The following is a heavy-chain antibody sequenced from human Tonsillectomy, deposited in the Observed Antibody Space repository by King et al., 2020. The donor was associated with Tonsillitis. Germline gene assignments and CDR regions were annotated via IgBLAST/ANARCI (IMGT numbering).Heavy chain of an antibody. CDR3: ARGLKSLGTITIFGVVIQPGYYMDV. V-gene: IGHV4-34*01. D-gene: IGHD3-3*01. Sequence: VQLQQWGAGLLKPSETLSLTCAVYGGSFSGYYWSWIRQPPGKGLEWIGEINHSGSTNYNPSLKSRVTISVDTSKNQFSLKLSSVTAADTAVYYCARGLKSLGTITIFGVVIQPGYYMDVWGKGTTVTVSS. J-gene: IGHJ6*03. CDR2: INHSGST. CDR1: GGSFSGYY.